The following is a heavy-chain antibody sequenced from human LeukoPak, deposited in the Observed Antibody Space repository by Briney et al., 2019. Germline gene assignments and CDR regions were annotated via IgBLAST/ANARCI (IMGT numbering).Heavy chain of an antibody. CDR1: GGSISNTLYY. CDR3: ARLRGATVAHNWFDP. V-gene: IGHV4-39*07. Sequence: SETLSLTCTVSGGSISNTLYYWAWISQPPGKGLERIGEMNHSGSANYNPSLKSRVTISVDTSKNQCSLRLSSVTAADTAVYYCARLRGATVAHNWFDPWGQGTLVTVSS. CDR2: MNHSGSA. J-gene: IGHJ5*02. D-gene: IGHD6-19*01.